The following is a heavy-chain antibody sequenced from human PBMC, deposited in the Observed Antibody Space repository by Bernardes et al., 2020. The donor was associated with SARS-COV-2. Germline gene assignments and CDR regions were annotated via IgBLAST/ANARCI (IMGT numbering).Heavy chain of an antibody. CDR3: ARGRGLDH. J-gene: IGHJ5*02. V-gene: IGHV3-23*01. Sequence: GGSLRLSCAASGFTFSTYAMNWVRQAPGQGLEWVATITDNGFTTYYGDSVRGRFTISRDNAKNSLYLQMTSLRAEDTAVYYCARGRGLDHWGQGTLVTVSS. CDR2: ITDNGFTT. CDR1: GFTFSTYA. D-gene: IGHD5-12*01.